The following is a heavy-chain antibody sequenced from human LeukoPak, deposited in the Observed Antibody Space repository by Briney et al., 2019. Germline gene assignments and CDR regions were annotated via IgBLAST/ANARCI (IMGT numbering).Heavy chain of an antibody. J-gene: IGHJ3*02. D-gene: IGHD3-22*01. CDR1: GGTFSSYA. CDR3: ARDYYDSSGFGAFDI. V-gene: IGHV1-69*13. CDR2: IIPIFGTA. Sequence: GASVKVSCKASGGTFSSYAISWVRQAPGQGLEWMGGIIPIFGTANYAQKFQGRVTITADESTSTAYMELSRLRSDDTAVYYCARDYYDSSGFGAFDIWGQGTMVTVSS.